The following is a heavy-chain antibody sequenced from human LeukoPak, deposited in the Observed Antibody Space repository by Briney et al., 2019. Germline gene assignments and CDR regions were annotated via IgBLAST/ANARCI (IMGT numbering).Heavy chain of an antibody. D-gene: IGHD3-10*01. V-gene: IGHV4-59*08. CDR2: IYYTGSA. Sequence: PSETLSLTCTVSGDSINNYYWSWIRQPPGKGLEWIGYIYYTGSADCNPSLKSRVTMSVDTSKNQFSLRLNSVTAADTAVYYCARHRDFYGSGTYSKMGWFDPWGQGTLVTVSS. CDR1: GDSINNYY. J-gene: IGHJ5*02. CDR3: ARHRDFYGSGTYSKMGWFDP.